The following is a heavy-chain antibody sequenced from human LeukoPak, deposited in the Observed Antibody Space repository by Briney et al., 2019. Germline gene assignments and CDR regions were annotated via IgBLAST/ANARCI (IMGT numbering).Heavy chain of an antibody. CDR2: IKHDGVEQ. D-gene: IGHD2-15*01. Sequence: VGSLPVSRAASGFTFSSYWISWGRQAPGHGLEGVANIKHDGVEQDYVASVNGRFTISRDNAKSSLYLQVNSIRAEDTAVYYCARWAAGFDYWG. J-gene: IGHJ4*01. V-gene: IGHV3-7*04. CDR3: ARWAAGFDY. CDR1: GFTFSSYW.